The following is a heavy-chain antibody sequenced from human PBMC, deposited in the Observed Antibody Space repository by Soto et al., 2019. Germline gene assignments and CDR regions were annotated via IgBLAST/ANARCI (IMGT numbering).Heavy chain of an antibody. D-gene: IGHD2-15*01. V-gene: IGHV4-31*03. Sequence: TLSLTCTVSGGSISTSDYHWGWIRQPPGKGLEWIGYIYYTGSTYYNPSLKSRVTISVDTSKNQFSLQLSSVTAADTAVYYCARVRIVSASPLSSRFDPWGQGTLVTVSS. CDR2: IYYTGST. CDR3: ARVRIVSASPLSSRFDP. CDR1: GGSISTSDYH. J-gene: IGHJ5*02.